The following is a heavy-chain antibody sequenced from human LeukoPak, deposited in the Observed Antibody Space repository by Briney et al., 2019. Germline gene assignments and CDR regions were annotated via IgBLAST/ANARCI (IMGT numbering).Heavy chain of an antibody. V-gene: IGHV3-23*01. CDR3: AKDEPNYDPTWFDP. Sequence: GGSLRLSCAASGFSVSGKFMSWVRQAPGKGLEWVSAISGSGGSTYYADSVKGRFTISRDNSKNTLYLQMNSLRAEDTAVYYCAKDEPNYDPTWFDPWGQGTLVTVSS. CDR1: GFSVSGKF. CDR2: ISGSGGST. J-gene: IGHJ5*02. D-gene: IGHD3-16*01.